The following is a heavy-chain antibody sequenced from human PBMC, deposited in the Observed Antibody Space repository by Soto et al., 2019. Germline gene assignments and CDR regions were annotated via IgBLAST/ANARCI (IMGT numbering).Heavy chain of an antibody. J-gene: IGHJ4*02. Sequence: QVQLVQSGAGVKQPGSSVRVSCTASGFTLSNYAVNWVRQAPGQGLEWMGGIIPIFGTTNYAQKFQGRVTITADESTSTVSEQVGCLRSEATAVEYGARMRVGSGWSKWGKTGYGGQGTLVTV. CDR3: ARMRVGSGWSKWGKTGY. CDR1: GFTLSNYA. D-gene: IGHD6-19*01. V-gene: IGHV1-69*01. CDR2: IIPIFGTT.